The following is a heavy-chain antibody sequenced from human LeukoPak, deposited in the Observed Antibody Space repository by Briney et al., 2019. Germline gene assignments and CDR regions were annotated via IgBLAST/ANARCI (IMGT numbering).Heavy chain of an antibody. J-gene: IGHJ4*02. D-gene: IGHD1-26*01. CDR2: ISGSGGST. CDR3: AKAGSGSYTFDY. V-gene: IGHV3-23*01. Sequence: GGSLRLSCAASGFTFSSYAMSWVRQAPGKGLGWVSAISGSGGSTYYANSVKGRFTISRDNSKNTLYLQMNSLRAEDTAVYYCAKAGSGSYTFDYWGQGTLVTVSS. CDR1: GFTFSSYA.